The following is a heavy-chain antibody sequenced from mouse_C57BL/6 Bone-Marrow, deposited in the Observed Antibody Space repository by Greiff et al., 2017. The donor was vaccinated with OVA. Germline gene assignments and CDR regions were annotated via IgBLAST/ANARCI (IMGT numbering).Heavy chain of an antibody. D-gene: IGHD1-1*01. CDR3: ARSYYGSSYYAMDY. Sequence: VQVVESGPELVKPGASVKISCKASGYAFSSSWMNWVKQRPGKGLEWIGRIYPGDGDTNYNGKFKGKATLTADKSSSTAYMQLSSLTSEDSAVYFCARSYYGSSYYAMDYWGQGTSVTVSS. V-gene: IGHV1-82*01. CDR2: IYPGDGDT. CDR1: GYAFSSSW. J-gene: IGHJ4*01.